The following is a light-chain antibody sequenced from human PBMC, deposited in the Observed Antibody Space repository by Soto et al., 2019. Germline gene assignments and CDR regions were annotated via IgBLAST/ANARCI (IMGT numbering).Light chain of an antibody. CDR1: SSNIGAGYD. V-gene: IGLV1-40*01. CDR3: QSYDSSLSAWV. J-gene: IGLJ3*02. Sequence: QSVLTQPPSVSGAPGQRVTISCTGSSSNIGAGYDVHWYQRLPGTAPKLLIYDNNDRPTGVPDRFSGSKSGTSASLAITGLQAEVEADYYCQSYDSSLSAWVFGGGTKLTVL. CDR2: DNN.